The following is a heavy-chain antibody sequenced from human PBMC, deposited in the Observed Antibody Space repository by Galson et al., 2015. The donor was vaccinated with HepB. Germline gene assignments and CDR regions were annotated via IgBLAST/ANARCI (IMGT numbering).Heavy chain of an antibody. CDR2: ISSSSSTI. CDR3: ASERGYYDSSGYYVYYFDY. Sequence: SLRLSCAASGFTFSSYRMNWVRQAPGKGLEWVSYISSSSSTIYYADSVKGRFTISRDNAKNSLYLQMNSLRDEDTAVYYCASERGYYDSSGYYVYYFDYWGQGTLVTVSS. CDR1: GFTFSSYR. D-gene: IGHD3-22*01. V-gene: IGHV3-48*02. J-gene: IGHJ4*02.